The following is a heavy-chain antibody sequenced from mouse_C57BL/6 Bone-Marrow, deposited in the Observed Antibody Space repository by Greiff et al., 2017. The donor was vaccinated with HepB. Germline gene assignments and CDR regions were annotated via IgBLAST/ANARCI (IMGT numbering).Heavy chain of an antibody. CDR3: AREGYYSNPGFAY. CDR2: IYPGDGDT. Sequence: QVQLKESGPELVKPGASVKISCKASGYAFSSSWMNWVKQRPGKGLEWIGRIYPGDGDTNYNGKFKGKATLTADKSSSTAYMQLSSLTSEDSAVYFCAREGYYSNPGFAYWGQGTLVTVSA. CDR1: GYAFSSSW. V-gene: IGHV1-82*01. D-gene: IGHD2-5*01. J-gene: IGHJ3*01.